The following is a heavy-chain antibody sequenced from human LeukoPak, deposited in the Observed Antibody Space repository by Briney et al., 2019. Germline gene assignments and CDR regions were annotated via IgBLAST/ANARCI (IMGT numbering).Heavy chain of an antibody. CDR2: IFYSGDT. CDR3: ARHHRYSSFPWYMDV. CDR1: GGSISNSGYF. V-gene: IGHV4-39*01. D-gene: IGHD6-13*01. J-gene: IGHJ6*03. Sequence: PSETLSLTCTVSGGSISNSGYFWGWIRQPPGKGLEWVGSIFYSGDTHYDPSLKSRVTISVDTSKNQFSLKLSSVTAADTAVYYCARHHRYSSFPWYMDVWGKGTTVTVSS.